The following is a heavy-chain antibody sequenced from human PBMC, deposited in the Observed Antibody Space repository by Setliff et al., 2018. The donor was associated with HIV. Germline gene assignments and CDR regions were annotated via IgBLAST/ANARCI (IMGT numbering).Heavy chain of an antibody. J-gene: IGHJ4*02. D-gene: IGHD2-2*01. CDR2: ISGSGGST. V-gene: IGHV3-23*01. CDR1: GFSFSSYA. CDR3: AKEDQRVTSVDY. Sequence: GGSLRLSCAASGFSFSSYAMNWVRQAPGKGLEWVSVISGSGGSTFYADSVKGRFTISRDNSKNTLYLQMNSLRSEDTAVYYCAKEDQRVTSVDYWGQGTPVTVSS.